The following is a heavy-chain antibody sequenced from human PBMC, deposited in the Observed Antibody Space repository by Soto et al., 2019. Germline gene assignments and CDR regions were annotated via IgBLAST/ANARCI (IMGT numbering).Heavy chain of an antibody. CDR3: AKNWDTTSSSSSH. J-gene: IGHJ4*02. CDR2: ISGTGGST. Sequence: EVPLLESGGGLVPPGGSLRLFCAASGFTFCPYALSWGRPAPGEGLGWVFAISGTGGSTYYADPVKGRFTISRDNSKNTLYLQMNSLRAEDTAVYYCAKNWDTTSSSSSHWGQGTLVTVSS. CDR1: GFTFCPYA. V-gene: IGHV3-23*01. D-gene: IGHD6-6*01.